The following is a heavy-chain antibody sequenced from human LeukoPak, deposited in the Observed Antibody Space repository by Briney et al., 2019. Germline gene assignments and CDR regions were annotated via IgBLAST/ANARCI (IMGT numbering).Heavy chain of an antibody. CDR1: GYTFTSYG. J-gene: IGHJ4*02. V-gene: IGHV1-18*01. CDR2: ISAYNGNT. Sequence: ASVKVSCKASGYTFTSYGISWVRQAPGQGLEWMGWISAYNGNTNYAQKLQGRVTMTTDTSTSTAYMELRGLRSDDTAVYYCARDGGGYDFLPFDYWGQGTLVTVSS. CDR3: ARDGGGYDFLPFDY. D-gene: IGHD5-12*01.